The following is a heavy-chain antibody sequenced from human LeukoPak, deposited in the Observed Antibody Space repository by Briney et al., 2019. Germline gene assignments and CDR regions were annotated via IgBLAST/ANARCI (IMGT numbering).Heavy chain of an antibody. Sequence: KSSETLSLTCTVSGGSISSSSYYWGWIRQPPGKGLEWIGSIYYSGSTYYNPSLKSRVTISVDTSKNQFSLKLSSVTAADTAVYYCARTPYQYNWNSYYFDYWGQGTLVTVSS. V-gene: IGHV4-39*07. J-gene: IGHJ4*02. CDR3: ARTPYQYNWNSYYFDY. D-gene: IGHD1-7*01. CDR1: GGSISSSSYY. CDR2: IYYSGST.